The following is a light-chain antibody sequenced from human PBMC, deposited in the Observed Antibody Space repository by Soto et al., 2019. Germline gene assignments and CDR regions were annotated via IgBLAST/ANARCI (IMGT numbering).Light chain of an antibody. CDR2: DVS. CDR1: SGDVGGYNY. Sequence: LTQPASVSGSPGQSITISCTGTSGDVGGYNYVSWYQQQPGKAPKFMIYDVSNRPSGVSNRFSGSKSGNTASLTISGLQAEDEADYYCCSYTTSNTRQIVFGTGTKVTVL. J-gene: IGLJ1*01. CDR3: CSYTTSNTRQIV. V-gene: IGLV2-14*01.